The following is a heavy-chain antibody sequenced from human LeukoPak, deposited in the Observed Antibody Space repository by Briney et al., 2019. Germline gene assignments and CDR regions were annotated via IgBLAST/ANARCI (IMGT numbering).Heavy chain of an antibody. D-gene: IGHD6-13*01. V-gene: IGHV3-48*04. CDR1: GFTFSSYS. J-gene: IGHJ3*01. CDR3: ARDRRQQLIKEAFDL. Sequence: GGSLRLSCAASGFTFSSYSMNWVRQAPGKGLEWVSYISGSGTTIYYADSVKGRFTISRDYANNSLYLQMNSLRAEDTAVYYCARDRRQQLIKEAFDLWGQGTMVTVSS. CDR2: ISGSGTTI.